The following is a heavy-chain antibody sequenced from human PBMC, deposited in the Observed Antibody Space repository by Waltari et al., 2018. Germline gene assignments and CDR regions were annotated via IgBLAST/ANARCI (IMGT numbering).Heavy chain of an antibody. CDR3: ARDYCDRTNCHGMDV. D-gene: IGHD3-22*01. CDR1: DFTFRSYA. V-gene: IGHV3-30*04. J-gene: IGHJ6*02. CDR2: ISYNERNI. Sequence: QVQLVEYGGGVVQPGRSLRLSCAASDFTFRSYAMHWVRQAPGKGLEWVAVISYNERNIYYVDSVKGRFIISRDNSRKMLYLQMNSLRTEDTAVYYCARDYCDRTNCHGMDVWGQGTTVTVSS.